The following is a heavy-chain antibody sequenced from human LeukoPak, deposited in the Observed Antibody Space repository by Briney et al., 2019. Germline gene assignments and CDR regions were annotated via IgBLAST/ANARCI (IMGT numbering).Heavy chain of an antibody. Sequence: PSETLSLTCAVYGGSFSGYYWGWIRQPPGKGLEWIGSIYHSGSTYYNPSLKSRVTISVDTSKNQFSLKLSSVTAADTAVYYCNLATIFSPDDAFDIWGQGTMVTVSS. CDR1: GGSFSGYY. CDR2: IYHSGST. D-gene: IGHD3-9*01. J-gene: IGHJ3*02. V-gene: IGHV4-38-2*01. CDR3: NLATIFSPDDAFDI.